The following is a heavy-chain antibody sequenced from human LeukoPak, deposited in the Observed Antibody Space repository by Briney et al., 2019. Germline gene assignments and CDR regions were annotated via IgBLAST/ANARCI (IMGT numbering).Heavy chain of an antibody. CDR1: GFTVSSNY. CDR2: IYSGGST. J-gene: IGHJ6*02. V-gene: IGHV3-66*01. Sequence: GGSLRLSCAASGFTVSSNYMSWVRQAPGKGLEWVSVIYSGGSTYYADSVKGRFTISRDNSKNTLYLQMNSLRAEDTAVYYCARDGSSSWYVPYYYYYGMDVWGQGTTVTVSS. D-gene: IGHD6-13*01. CDR3: ARDGSSSWYVPYYYYYGMDV.